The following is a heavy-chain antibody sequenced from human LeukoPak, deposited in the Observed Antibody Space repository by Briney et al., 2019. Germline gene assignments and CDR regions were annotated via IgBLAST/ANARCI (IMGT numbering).Heavy chain of an antibody. V-gene: IGHV3-11*05. J-gene: IGHJ6*02. CDR2: NSSSSSYT. D-gene: IGHD3-9*01. CDR1: GFTFSDYY. CDR3: ARDPKYYDILTGYQYGMDV. Sequence: GGSLRLSCAASGFTFSDYYMSWIRQAPGKGLECVSYNSSSSSYTNYAHSVKGRFTISRDNAKNSLYLQMNSLRAEDTAVYYCARDPKYYDILTGYQYGMDVWGQGTTVTVSS.